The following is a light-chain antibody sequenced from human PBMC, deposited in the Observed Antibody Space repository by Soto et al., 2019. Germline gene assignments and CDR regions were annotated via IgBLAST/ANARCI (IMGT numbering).Light chain of an antibody. V-gene: IGKV3-15*01. Sequence: DIVMTQSPATLSVSPGERATLSCRASHSVGSNLAWSQQRPVQAPRLLIYAASTRATGVPARFSGSGSGTDFALTISRLEPEDFAVYYCQKYGSSPRTFGQGTKVDIK. J-gene: IGKJ1*01. CDR3: QKYGSSPRT. CDR1: HSVGSN. CDR2: AAS.